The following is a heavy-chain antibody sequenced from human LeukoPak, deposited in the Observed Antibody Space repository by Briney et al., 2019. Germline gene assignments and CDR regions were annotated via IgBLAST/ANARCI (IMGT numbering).Heavy chain of an antibody. Sequence: GGSLRLSCAASGFTFSSYWMSWVRQAPGKGLEWVSFISSSRSYIYYADSVKGRFTISRDNAKNSLYLQMNSLRAEDTAVYYCARFIAAPYYFDYWGRGTLVTVSS. CDR1: GFTFSSYW. J-gene: IGHJ4*02. CDR3: ARFIAAPYYFDY. V-gene: IGHV3-21*01. CDR2: ISSSRSYI. D-gene: IGHD6-13*01.